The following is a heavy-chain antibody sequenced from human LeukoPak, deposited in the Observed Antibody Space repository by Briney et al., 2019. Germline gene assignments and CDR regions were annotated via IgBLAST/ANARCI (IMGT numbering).Heavy chain of an antibody. J-gene: IGHJ3*02. CDR2: ISAYNGNT. V-gene: IGHV1-18*01. D-gene: IGHD3-22*01. Sequence: ASVKVSCKASGYTFTSYGISWVRQAPGQGLEWMGWISAYNGNTNYAQKLQGRVTVTTDTSTSTAYMELGSLRSDDTAVYYCASTPNYYDSSGYPSDAFDIWGQGTMVTVSS. CDR1: GYTFTSYG. CDR3: ASTPNYYDSSGYPSDAFDI.